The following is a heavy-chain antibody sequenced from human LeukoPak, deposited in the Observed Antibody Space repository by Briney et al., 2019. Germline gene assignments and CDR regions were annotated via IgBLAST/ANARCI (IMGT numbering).Heavy chain of an antibody. V-gene: IGHV3-53*01. Sequence: GGSLRLSCAASGFTVSNNYMSWVRQAPGKGLEWVSLIYSGDSTYYADSVKGRFTISRDTSKNTVSLQMNSLRVEDTAMYYCTRDQMNYWGQGTLVTVSS. D-gene: IGHD5-24*01. J-gene: IGHJ4*02. CDR2: IYSGDST. CDR3: TRDQMNY. CDR1: GFTVSNNY.